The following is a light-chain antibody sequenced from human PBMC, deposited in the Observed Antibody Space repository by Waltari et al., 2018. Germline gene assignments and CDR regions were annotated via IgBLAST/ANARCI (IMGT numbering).Light chain of an antibody. Sequence: DIQMTQSPSTLSASVGDRIIITCRASQSISNWLAWYQQKPGKAPKLLIYKAFTLETGFPSRFSGSGSGTVFTLTISSLQPDDFATYYCQQYNSYSLLTFGGGTKVE. V-gene: IGKV1-5*03. CDR2: KAF. CDR1: QSISNW. CDR3: QQYNSYSLLT. J-gene: IGKJ4*01.